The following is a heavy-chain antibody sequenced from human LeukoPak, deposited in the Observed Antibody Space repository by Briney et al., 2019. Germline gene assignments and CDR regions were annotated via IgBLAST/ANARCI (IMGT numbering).Heavy chain of an antibody. CDR1: GGSISSGGYY. D-gene: IGHD2-2*01. Sequence: PSETLSLTCTVSGGSISSGGYYWSWIRQHPGKGLEWIGYIYYSGSTYYNPSLKSRVTISVDTSKNQCSLKLSSVTAADTAVYYCARVSAVGVPFDYWGQGTLVTVSS. J-gene: IGHJ4*02. CDR3: ARVSAVGVPFDY. CDR2: IYYSGST. V-gene: IGHV4-31*03.